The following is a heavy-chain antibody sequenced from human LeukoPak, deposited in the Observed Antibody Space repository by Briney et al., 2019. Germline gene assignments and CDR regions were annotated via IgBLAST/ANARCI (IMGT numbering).Heavy chain of an antibody. CDR1: GYTFISYD. V-gene: IGHV1-8*03. CDR3: ARGPGRTSTSCPYYFDY. J-gene: IGHJ4*02. Sequence: ASVKVSCKASGYTFISYDINWVRQATGQGLEWVGWMNPNSGNTGYAQKFQGRVTTTRNTSISTAYMELSSLRSEDTAVYYCARGPGRTSTSCPYYFDYWGQGTLVTVSS. CDR2: MNPNSGNT. D-gene: IGHD2-2*01.